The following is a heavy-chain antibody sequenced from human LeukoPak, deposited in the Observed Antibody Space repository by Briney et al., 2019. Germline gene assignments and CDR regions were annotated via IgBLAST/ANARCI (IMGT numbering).Heavy chain of an antibody. J-gene: IGHJ3*02. D-gene: IGHD4-17*01. CDR1: GYTFTGYY. CDR3: ARSGYGDSNAFDI. V-gene: IGHV1-2*02. Sequence: GSSVKVSCKASGYTFTGYYMHWVRQAPGQGLEWMGWINPNSGGTNYAQKFQGRVTMTRDTSISTAYMELSRLRSDDTAVYYCARSGYGDSNAFDIWGQGTMVTVSS. CDR2: INPNSGGT.